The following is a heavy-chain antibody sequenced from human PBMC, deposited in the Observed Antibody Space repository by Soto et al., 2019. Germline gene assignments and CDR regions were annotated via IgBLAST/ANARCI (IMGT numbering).Heavy chain of an antibody. CDR1: GPYMRNDYYC. Sequence: TLSLTCTLSGPYMRNDYYCWSWVRQNPGKGLEWIGYMYHSGSTYYNPSLKSRVTISVDRSKNQFSLKLSSVTAADTAVYYCARVPDRWGQGTLVNVSS. CDR3: ARVPDR. D-gene: IGHD2-2*01. CDR2: MYHSGST. J-gene: IGHJ5*02. V-gene: IGHV4-30-2*01.